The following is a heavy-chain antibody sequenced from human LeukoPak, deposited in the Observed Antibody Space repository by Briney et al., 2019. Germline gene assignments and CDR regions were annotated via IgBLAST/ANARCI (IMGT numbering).Heavy chain of an antibody. Sequence: GESLKISCKGCGYSFTSYWIGWVRQMPGKGLEWMGIIYPGDSETRYSPSFQGQVTISADKSISTAYLQWSSLKASDTAMYYCARLFAGYSYGFYFEYWGQGTLVTVST. D-gene: IGHD5-18*01. V-gene: IGHV5-51*01. CDR2: IYPGDSET. CDR3: ARLFAGYSYGFYFEY. CDR1: GYSFTSYW. J-gene: IGHJ4*02.